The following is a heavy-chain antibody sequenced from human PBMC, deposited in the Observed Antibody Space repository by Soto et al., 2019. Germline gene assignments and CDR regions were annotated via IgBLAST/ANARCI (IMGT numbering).Heavy chain of an antibody. CDR1: GFIVSHNY. J-gene: IGHJ4*02. V-gene: IGHV3-53*01. CDR3: AKFSTHSMFDISSVPDY. Sequence: PGGSLRLSCIPSGFIVSHNYMSWVRQAPGTGLEWVSVIYSSGATYYADSVKGRFTISRDDSKNTLYLQMNSLRAEDTAVYYCAKFSTHSMFDISSVPDYWGQGTLVTVSS. D-gene: IGHD3-10*02. CDR2: IYSSGAT.